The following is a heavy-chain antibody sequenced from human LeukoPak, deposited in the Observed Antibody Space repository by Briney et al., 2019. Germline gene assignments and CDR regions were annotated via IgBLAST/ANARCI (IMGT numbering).Heavy chain of an antibody. D-gene: IGHD6-19*01. Sequence: SETLSFTCTVSGGSISSSSYYWGWIRQPPGKGLEWIGSIYYSGSTYYNPSLKSRVTISVDTSKNQFSLKLSSVTAADTAVYYCAREGYSSGWYVDYWGQGTLVTVSS. J-gene: IGHJ4*02. CDR3: AREGYSSGWYVDY. V-gene: IGHV4-39*02. CDR1: GGSISSSSYY. CDR2: IYYSGST.